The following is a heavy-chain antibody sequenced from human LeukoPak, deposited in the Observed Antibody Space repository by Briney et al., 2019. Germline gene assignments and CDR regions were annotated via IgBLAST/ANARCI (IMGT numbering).Heavy chain of an antibody. CDR2: IRSSSSTI. Sequence: PGGSLRLSCAASGFSFSSYSMNWVRQAPGKGLEWVSYIRSSSSTIYYADSVKGRFTISRDNAKNSLYLQMNSLGDEDTAVYYCARAGSHYYGSGSGFYFDYWGQGTLVTVSS. J-gene: IGHJ4*02. D-gene: IGHD3-10*01. CDR1: GFSFSSYS. V-gene: IGHV3-48*02. CDR3: ARAGSHYYGSGSGFYFDY.